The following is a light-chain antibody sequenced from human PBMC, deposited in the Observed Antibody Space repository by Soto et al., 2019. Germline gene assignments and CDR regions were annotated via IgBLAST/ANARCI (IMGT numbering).Light chain of an antibody. Sequence: ESVLKHSQGTLSLSPCERANLYFSASKSVTSTYLARYQQTPGQAPRLLIPGASMRASGVPVRFSGSGSGTDFTLTISSLEPEDSAVYYCQQRNIWPPVTFGHGTRLE. CDR3: QQRNIWPPVT. V-gene: IGKV3D-20*02. CDR1: KSVTSTY. J-gene: IGKJ5*01. CDR2: GAS.